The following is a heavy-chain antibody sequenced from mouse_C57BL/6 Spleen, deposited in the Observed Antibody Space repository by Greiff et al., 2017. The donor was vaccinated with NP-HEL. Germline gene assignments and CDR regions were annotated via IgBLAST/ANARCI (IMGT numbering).Heavy chain of an antibody. J-gene: IGHJ2*01. CDR1: GFTFSDYG. CDR2: ISSGSSTI. CDR3: ARKNYGSSYDS. D-gene: IGHD1-1*01. Sequence: EVKLVESGGGLVKPGGSLKLSCAASGFTFSDYGMHWVRQAPEKGLEWVAYISSGSSTIYYADTVKGRFTLSRDNAKNTLFLQKTSLRAEDSAMYYCARKNYGSSYDSWGKGTTLTVSS. V-gene: IGHV5-17*01.